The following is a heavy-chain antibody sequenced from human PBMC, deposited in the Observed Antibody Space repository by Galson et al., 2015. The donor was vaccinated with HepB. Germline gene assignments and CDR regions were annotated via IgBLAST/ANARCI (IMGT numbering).Heavy chain of an antibody. V-gene: IGHV3-23*01. D-gene: IGHD1-26*01. J-gene: IGHJ4*02. Sequence: SLRLSCAASGFTFSSYAMHWVRQAPGKGLEWVSAISGSGGSTYYADSVKGRFTISRDNSKNTLYLQMNSLRAEDTAVYYCAKGGSYSGSSQFDYWGQGTLVTVSS. CDR3: AKGGSYSGSSQFDY. CDR2: ISGSGGST. CDR1: GFTFSSYA.